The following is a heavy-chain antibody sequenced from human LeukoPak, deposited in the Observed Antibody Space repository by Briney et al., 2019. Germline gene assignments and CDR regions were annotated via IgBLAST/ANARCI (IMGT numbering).Heavy chain of an antibody. D-gene: IGHD3-3*01. CDR2: IYHSGST. V-gene: IGHV4-38-2*02. CDR1: GYSISSGYY. Sequence: NASETLSLTCTISGYSISSGYYWGWIRQPPGKGLEWIGSIYHSGSTYYNPSLKSRVTISVDTSKNQFSLKLSSVTAADTAVYYCARGGGSYYDFWSGKDPFDPWGQGTLVTVSS. CDR3: ARGGGSYYDFWSGKDPFDP. J-gene: IGHJ5*02.